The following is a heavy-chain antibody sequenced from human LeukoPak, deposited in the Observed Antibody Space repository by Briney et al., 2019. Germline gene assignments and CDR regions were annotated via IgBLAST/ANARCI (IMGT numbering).Heavy chain of an antibody. Sequence: PGGSLRLSCVPSGFTFSSYDMHWVRQAPGKGLEWVAVLWYDGSNTYYADSVKGRFTISRDNSKNTLYLQMNSLRAEDTAVYYCAREYYCRLDYWGRGTLVTVSS. CDR3: AREYYCRLDY. J-gene: IGHJ4*02. CDR1: GFTFSSYD. CDR2: LWYDGSNT. V-gene: IGHV3-33*01. D-gene: IGHD3-10*01.